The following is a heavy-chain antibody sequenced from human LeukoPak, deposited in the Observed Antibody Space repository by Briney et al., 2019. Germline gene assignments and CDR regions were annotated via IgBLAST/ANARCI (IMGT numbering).Heavy chain of an antibody. Sequence: TSETLSLTCTVSGGSISSGSYYWSWIRQPAGKGPDWIGRIYTTGTADYNPSLKGRVFLSVDTSKNQFSLKVTSVTAADTAVYYCARDHSSSSWMDSFEIWGPGTKVTVSS. CDR2: IYTTGTA. J-gene: IGHJ3*02. V-gene: IGHV4-61*02. D-gene: IGHD6-6*01. CDR3: ARDHSSSSWMDSFEI. CDR1: GGSISSGSYY.